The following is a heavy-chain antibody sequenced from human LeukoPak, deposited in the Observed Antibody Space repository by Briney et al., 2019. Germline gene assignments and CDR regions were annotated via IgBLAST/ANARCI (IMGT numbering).Heavy chain of an antibody. CDR2: INPNSGGT. D-gene: IGHD3-10*01. Sequence: ASVKVSCKASGYTFTGYYMHWVRQAPGQGLEWMGWINPNSGGTNYAQKFQGRVTMTRDTSISTAYMELSRLRSDDTAVYYCARVEEGYGSGRRENYYYYYMDVWGKGTTVTISS. J-gene: IGHJ6*03. V-gene: IGHV1-2*02. CDR3: ARVEEGYGSGRRENYYYYYMDV. CDR1: GYTFTGYY.